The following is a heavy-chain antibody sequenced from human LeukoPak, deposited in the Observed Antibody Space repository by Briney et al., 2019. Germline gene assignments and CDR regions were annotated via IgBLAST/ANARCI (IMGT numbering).Heavy chain of an antibody. CDR3: ARRSIYGSGRNTFDC. D-gene: IGHD3-10*01. CDR2: INHSGST. CDR1: GGSFSGYY. J-gene: IGHJ4*02. V-gene: IGHV4-34*01. Sequence: PSETLSLTCAVYGGSFSGYYWSWIRQPPGKGLEWIGEINHSGSTYYNPSLKSRVTISVDTSKNQFSLKLSSVTAADTAVYYCARRSIYGSGRNTFDCWGQGTLVTVSS.